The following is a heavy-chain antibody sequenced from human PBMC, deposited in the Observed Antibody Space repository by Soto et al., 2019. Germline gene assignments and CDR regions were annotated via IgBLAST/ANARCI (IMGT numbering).Heavy chain of an antibody. CDR3: AKRYCSSTSCYTFSDY. CDR1: GFTVSSNY. D-gene: IGHD2-2*02. Sequence: EVQLVESGGGLIQPGGSLRLSCAASGFTVSSNYMSWVRQAPGKGLEWVSVISGSGGSTYYADSVKGRFTISRDNSKNTLYLQMNSLRAEDTAVYYCAKRYCSSTSCYTFSDYWGQGTLVTVSS. J-gene: IGHJ4*02. CDR2: ISGSGGST. V-gene: IGHV3-23*04.